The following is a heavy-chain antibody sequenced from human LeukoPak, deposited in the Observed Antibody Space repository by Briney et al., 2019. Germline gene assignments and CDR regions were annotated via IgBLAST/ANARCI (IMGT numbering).Heavy chain of an antibody. Sequence: KPSETLSLTCTVSGGSISSYYWSWIRQPPGKGLEWIGYIYYSGSTNYNPSLKSRVTISVDTSKNQSSLKLSSVTAADTAVYYCARGGLGGLRRNDAFDIWGQGTMVTVSS. D-gene: IGHD3-16*01. CDR3: ARGGLGGLRRNDAFDI. J-gene: IGHJ3*02. CDR1: GGSISSYY. CDR2: IYYSGST. V-gene: IGHV4-59*08.